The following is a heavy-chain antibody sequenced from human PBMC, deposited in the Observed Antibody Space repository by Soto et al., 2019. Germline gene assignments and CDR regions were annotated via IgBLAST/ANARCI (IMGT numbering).Heavy chain of an antibody. Sequence: QVKLLQSGAELKKPGASVKVSCNAPGYIFTGYYRHWVRQAPGQGLNCIGWINPNSGDTNYTQKFQGWVTRTRDTSISTAYMELSRLRSDDTAVYYCATSRISIAVAGETEYYFDYWGQGTLVTVSS. CDR1: GYIFTGYY. J-gene: IGHJ4*02. D-gene: IGHD6-19*01. V-gene: IGHV1-2*04. CDR2: INPNSGDT. CDR3: ATSRISIAVAGETEYYFDY.